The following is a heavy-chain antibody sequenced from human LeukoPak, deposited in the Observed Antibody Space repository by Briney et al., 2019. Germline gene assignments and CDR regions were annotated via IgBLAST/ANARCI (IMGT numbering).Heavy chain of an antibody. V-gene: IGHV1-18*01. J-gene: IGHJ3*02. Sequence: GASVKVSCKTSGYTFTSYGINWVRQAPGQGLEWMGRISAYNGNTNYAQKLQGRVTMTTDTSTSTAYMELRSLRSDDTAVYYCARVPWRYCSSTSCYGDAFDIWGQGTMVTVSS. CDR3: ARVPWRYCSSTSCYGDAFDI. D-gene: IGHD2-2*01. CDR2: ISAYNGNT. CDR1: GYTFTSYG.